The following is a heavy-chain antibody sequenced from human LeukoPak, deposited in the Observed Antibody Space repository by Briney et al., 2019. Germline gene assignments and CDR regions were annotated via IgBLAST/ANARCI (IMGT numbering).Heavy chain of an antibody. CDR3: ARHVGYTPFDY. D-gene: IGHD5-12*01. CDR2: IYYSRST. J-gene: IGHJ4*02. CDR1: GGSISSSTYY. V-gene: IGHV4-39*01. Sequence: SETLSLTCTVSGGSISSSTYYWGWIRQPPGKGLEWIGSIYYSRSTYYNPSLKSRLTISVGTSKNQFSLRLSSATAADTAVYYCARHVGYTPFDYWGQGTLVTVSS.